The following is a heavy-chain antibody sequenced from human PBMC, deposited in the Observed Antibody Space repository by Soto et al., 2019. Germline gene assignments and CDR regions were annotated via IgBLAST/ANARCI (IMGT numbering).Heavy chain of an antibody. CDR1: GFTFSDYS. CDR3: ARGKMGELSIADY. V-gene: IGHV3-48*01. Sequence: EVQLVESGGGLVQPGGSLRLSCTASGFTFSDYSMDWVRQTPGKGLEWLSYISESSDTIYYADSVKGRFTISRDNAKNSLFLQMSSLRGEDTAVYYCARGKMGELSIADYWGQGTPVTVSS. CDR2: ISESSDTI. D-gene: IGHD3-16*02. J-gene: IGHJ4*02.